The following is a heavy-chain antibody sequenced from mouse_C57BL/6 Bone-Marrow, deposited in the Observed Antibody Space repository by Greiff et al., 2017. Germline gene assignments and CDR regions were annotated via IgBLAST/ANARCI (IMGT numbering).Heavy chain of an antibody. CDR2: INPSNGGT. V-gene: IGHV1-19*01. Sequence: VQLKQSGPVLVKPGASVKMSCKASGYTFTDYYMNWVKQSHGKSLEWIGVINPSNGGTNYNQKFKGKATLTVDKSSNTAYMELNSLTSEDSAVYYRSRWGGGLLAYWGQGTLVTVS. CDR1: GYTFTDYY. CDR3: SRWGGGLLAY. J-gene: IGHJ3*01.